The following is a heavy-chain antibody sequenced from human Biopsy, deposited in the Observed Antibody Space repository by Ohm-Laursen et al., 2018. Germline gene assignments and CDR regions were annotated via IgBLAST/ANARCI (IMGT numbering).Heavy chain of an antibody. CDR2: INIDGSVT. Sequence: SLRLSCTASGFIFSTYTMNWVRQAPGKGLVWVSCINIDGSVTRYADADSVKGRFTISRDNAKNTLYLQMNSLRADDTAVYYCALAAAQTVTHFDYWGQGTLVTVSS. D-gene: IGHD4-17*01. V-gene: IGHV3-74*01. CDR3: ALAAAQTVTHFDY. J-gene: IGHJ4*02. CDR1: GFIFSTYT.